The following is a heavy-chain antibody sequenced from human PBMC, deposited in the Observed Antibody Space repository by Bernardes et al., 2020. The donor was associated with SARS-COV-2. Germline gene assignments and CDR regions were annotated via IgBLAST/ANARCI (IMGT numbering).Heavy chain of an antibody. D-gene: IGHD2-15*01. CDR3: ARSKVVVAATMVSVGYYYYGMDV. V-gene: IGHV4-31*03. CDR1: GGSISSGGYY. CDR2: IYYSGST. Sequence: SETLSLTCTVSGGSISSGGYYWSWIRQHPGKGLEWIGYIYYSGSTYYNPSLKSRVTISVDTSKNQFSLKLSSVTAADTAVYYCARSKVVVAATMVSVGYYYYGMDVWGQGTTVTVSS. J-gene: IGHJ6*02.